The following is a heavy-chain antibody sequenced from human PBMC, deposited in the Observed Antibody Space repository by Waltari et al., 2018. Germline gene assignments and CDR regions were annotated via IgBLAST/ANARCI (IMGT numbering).Heavy chain of an antibody. V-gene: IGHV1-2*02. J-gene: IGHJ5*02. D-gene: IGHD1-26*01. Sequence: QEQLVQSGSEVKKPGASVRVSCQASGYTFTDYPLHWFRQTPSQRLEWMGSIQPKEGDSDSAANFQGRVTMSRDTSINTVYLDLSGLRSDDTAVYFCARDPGPIVGAPDLWGQGTLVTVFS. CDR3: ARDPGPIVGAPDL. CDR2: IQPKEGDS. CDR1: GYTFTDYP.